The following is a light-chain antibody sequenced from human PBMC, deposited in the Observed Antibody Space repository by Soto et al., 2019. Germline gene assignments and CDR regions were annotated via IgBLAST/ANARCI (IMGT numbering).Light chain of an antibody. J-gene: IGLJ1*01. V-gene: IGLV2-23*02. CDR3: CSYVGGSTYV. Sequence: QSALTQPASVSGSPGQSITISCTGSSSDVGSYNLVSWYQHHPGKGPKLMIYEVYKRPSGVSNRFSGSKSGNTASLTIAGLQADDEADYYCCSYVGGSTYVFGPATKVTVL. CDR2: EVY. CDR1: SSDVGSYNL.